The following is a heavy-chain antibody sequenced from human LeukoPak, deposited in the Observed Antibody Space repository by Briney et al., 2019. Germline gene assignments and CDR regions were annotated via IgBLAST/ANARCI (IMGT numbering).Heavy chain of an antibody. CDR1: GGSISSHY. D-gene: IGHD3-10*01. Sequence: PSETLSLTCTVSGGSISSHYWSWLRQPPGRGLEWIGYIYYTGSTDYNPSLKSRVTISVDTPNNQFSLKLRSVTAADTAVYYCAKSYGSGNYFDSWGQGTLVTVSS. J-gene: IGHJ4*02. CDR3: AKSYGSGNYFDS. V-gene: IGHV4-59*08. CDR2: IYYTGST.